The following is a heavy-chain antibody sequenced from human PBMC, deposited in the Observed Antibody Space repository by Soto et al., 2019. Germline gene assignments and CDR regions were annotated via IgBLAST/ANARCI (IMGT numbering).Heavy chain of an antibody. V-gene: IGHV1-46*01. Sequence: ASVKVSCKASGYTFTSYYMHWVRQAPGQGLEWMGIINPSGGSTSYAQKFQGWVTMTRDTSISTAYMELSRLRSDDTAVYYCARSSSIRFLEWLSPFDYWGQGTLVTVSS. D-gene: IGHD3-3*01. CDR3: ARSSSIRFLEWLSPFDY. CDR1: GYTFTSYY. J-gene: IGHJ4*02. CDR2: INPSGGST.